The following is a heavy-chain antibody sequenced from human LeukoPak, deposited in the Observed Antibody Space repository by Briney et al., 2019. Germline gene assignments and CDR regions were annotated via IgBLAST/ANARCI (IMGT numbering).Heavy chain of an antibody. V-gene: IGHV4-31*03. CDR1: GGSISSDDYF. J-gene: IGHJ5*02. CDR2: IYHSGNS. D-gene: IGHD5-12*01. CDR3: ARGRVIVATIPNWFDP. Sequence: TLSLTCTVSGGSISSDDYFWTWIRQHPGKGLEWIGYIYHSGNSYYNPSLKSRGTISVDTSKNQFSLKLGSVTAADTAVYYCARGRVIVATIPNWFDPWGQGTLVTVSS.